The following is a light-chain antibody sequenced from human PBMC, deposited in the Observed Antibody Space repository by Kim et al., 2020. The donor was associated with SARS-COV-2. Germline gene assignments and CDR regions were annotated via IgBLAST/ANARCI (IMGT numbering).Light chain of an antibody. J-gene: IGKJ4*01. CDR3: QHYNGYPLT. Sequence: DIQMTQSPSTLSASVGTRVTITCRASQSISNNLAWYQQKPGKAPKVLIYKASSLESGVPSRFSGSGSGTEFTLTISSLQPHDFASYYCQHYNGYPLTFFGGTTVDI. CDR1: QSISNN. V-gene: IGKV1-5*03. CDR2: KAS.